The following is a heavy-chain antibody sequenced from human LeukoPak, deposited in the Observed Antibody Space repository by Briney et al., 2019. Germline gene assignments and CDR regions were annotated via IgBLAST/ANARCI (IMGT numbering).Heavy chain of an antibody. D-gene: IGHD1-26*01. CDR3: ATDLHRIVGATTAY. CDR2: INPSGGST. CDR1: GYTFTSNY. V-gene: IGHV1-46*01. Sequence: GASVKVSCKASGYTFTSNYIHWVRQAPGQGLEWMGIINPSGGSTSYAQKFQGRVTMTRDTSTSTVYMELSSLRSEDTAVYYCATDLHRIVGATTAYWGQGTLVTVSS. J-gene: IGHJ4*02.